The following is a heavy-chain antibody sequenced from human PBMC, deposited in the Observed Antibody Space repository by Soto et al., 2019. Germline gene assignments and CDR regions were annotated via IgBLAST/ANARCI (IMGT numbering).Heavy chain of an antibody. CDR2: IRQDGSEI. V-gene: IGHV3-7*04. CDR1: GFTFSVYS. CDR3: AREVVVSRGASYFGY. D-gene: IGHD2-2*01. J-gene: IGHJ4*02. Sequence: HPGGSLRLSCVASGFTFSVYSMNWVRQAPGKGLEWVANIRQDGSEINYVDSVKGRFTISRDNTKNSLYLQMNSLRAEDTAIYYCAREVVVSRGASYFGYWGPGTLVTVSS.